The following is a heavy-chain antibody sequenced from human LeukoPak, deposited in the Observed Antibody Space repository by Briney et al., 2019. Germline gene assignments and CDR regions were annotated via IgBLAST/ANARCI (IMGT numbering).Heavy chain of an antibody. Sequence: PSETLSLTCIVSGGSISGYYLSWIRQPPGKGLEWIGYIYYSGNTNYNPSLKSRVTISVDTSKNQFSLNLSSVTAADTAVYYCARGYTDGWLIGYWGQGTLVTVSS. D-gene: IGHD6-19*01. CDR2: IYYSGNT. CDR3: ARGYTDGWLIGY. J-gene: IGHJ4*02. V-gene: IGHV4-59*08. CDR1: GGSISGYY.